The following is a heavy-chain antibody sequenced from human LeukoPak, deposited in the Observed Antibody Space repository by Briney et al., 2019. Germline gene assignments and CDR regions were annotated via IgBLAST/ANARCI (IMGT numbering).Heavy chain of an antibody. CDR3: AREGMYSSSSYFDY. CDR1: GGSISSSSYY. CDR2: IYYSGST. V-gene: IGHV4-39*07. D-gene: IGHD6-6*01. J-gene: IGHJ4*02. Sequence: SETLSLTCTVSGGSISSSSYYWGWIRQPPGKGLEWIGSIYYSGSTYYNPSLKSRVTISVDTPKNQFSLRLSSVTAADTAVYYCAREGMYSSSSYFDYWGQGTLVTVSS.